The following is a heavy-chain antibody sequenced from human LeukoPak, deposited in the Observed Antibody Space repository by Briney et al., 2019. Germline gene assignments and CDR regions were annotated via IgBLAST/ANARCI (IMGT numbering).Heavy chain of an antibody. CDR2: ISSSGSTI. J-gene: IGHJ4*02. Sequence: GSLRLSCAASGFTFSSYEMNWVRQAPGKGLERVSYISSSGSTIYYADSVKGRFTISRDNAKNSLYLQMNSLRAEDTAVYYCASGAAAGRLDYWGQGTLVTVSS. CDR3: ASGAAAGRLDY. CDR1: GFTFSSYE. V-gene: IGHV3-48*03. D-gene: IGHD6-13*01.